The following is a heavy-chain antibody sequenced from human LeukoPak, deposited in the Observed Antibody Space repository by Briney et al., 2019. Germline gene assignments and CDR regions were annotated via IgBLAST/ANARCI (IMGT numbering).Heavy chain of an antibody. J-gene: IGHJ6*02. V-gene: IGHV4-59*08. D-gene: IGHD3-3*01. CDR3: ARLRFLNYYYYGMDV. CDR2: IYYSGST. CDR1: GGSISSYY. Sequence: SETLCLTCTVSGGSISSYYWSWIRQPPGKGLEWIGYIYYSGSTNYNPSLKSRVTISVDTSKNQFSLKLSSVTAADTAVYYCARLRFLNYYYYGMDVWGQGTTVTVSS.